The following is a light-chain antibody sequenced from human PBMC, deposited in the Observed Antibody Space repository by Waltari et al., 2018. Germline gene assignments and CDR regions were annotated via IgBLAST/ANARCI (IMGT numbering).Light chain of an antibody. CDR2: AAS. CDR3: QQYNDWPFT. CDR1: QSLISS. V-gene: IGKV3-15*01. Sequence: EIVMTQSPPMLSVSPGERVTLSCRASQSLISSLAWYQQNPGQAPRLLIYAASARATSLPARFSGSGSGTEFTLTISSLQSEDFAVYYCQQYNDWPFTFGPGTKVDIK. J-gene: IGKJ3*01.